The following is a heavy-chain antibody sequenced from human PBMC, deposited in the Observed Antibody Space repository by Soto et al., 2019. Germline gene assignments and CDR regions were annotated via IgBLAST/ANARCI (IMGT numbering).Heavy chain of an antibody. V-gene: IGHV4-34*01. CDR2: INHSGST. CDR3: AGNHGSSGSSPFVY. Sequence: QVQLQQWGAGLLKPSETLSLTCAVYGGSFSGYYWSWIRQPPGKGLEWIGEINHSGSTNYNPSLKRRFTVPVDTVENKFAIMLSIVSAADMAVYYRAGNHGSSGSSPFVYLGQGTLVTLSS. D-gene: IGHD3-22*01. CDR1: GGSFSGYY. J-gene: IGHJ4*02.